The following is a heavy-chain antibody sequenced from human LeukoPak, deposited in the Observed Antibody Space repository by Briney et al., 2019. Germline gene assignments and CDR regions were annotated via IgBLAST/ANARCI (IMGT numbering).Heavy chain of an antibody. CDR2: ISSSGSTI. Sequence: QPGGSLRLSCAASGFTFSNYWMHWVRQAPGKGLEWVSYISSSGSTIYYADSVKGRFTISRDNAKNSLYLQMNSLRAEDTAVYYCARGGTLEYFQHWGQGTLVTVSS. CDR3: ARGGTLEYFQH. V-gene: IGHV3-48*04. J-gene: IGHJ1*01. CDR1: GFTFSNYW.